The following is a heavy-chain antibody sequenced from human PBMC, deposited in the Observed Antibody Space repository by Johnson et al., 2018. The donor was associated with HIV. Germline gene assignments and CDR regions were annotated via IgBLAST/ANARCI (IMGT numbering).Heavy chain of an antibody. J-gene: IGHJ3*02. CDR2: ISYDGSNK. CDR1: GFTFSSYG. Sequence: VQLVESGGGVVQPGRSLRLSCAASGFTFSSYGMHWVRQAPGKGLEWVAVISYDGSNKYYADSVKGRFTISRDNSKNTLYLQMNSLRAGDTAVYYCARRSITSDGFDIWGQGTMVTVSS. D-gene: IGHD2-2*01. CDR3: ARRSITSDGFDI. V-gene: IGHV3-30*03.